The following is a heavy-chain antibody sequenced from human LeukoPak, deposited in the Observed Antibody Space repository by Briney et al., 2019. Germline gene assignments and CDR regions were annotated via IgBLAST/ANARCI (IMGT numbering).Heavy chain of an antibody. D-gene: IGHD4-17*01. V-gene: IGHV1-69*06. J-gene: IGHJ6*03. CDR3: ARSSGYGDYSYYYYYMDV. CDR2: IIPIFGTA. Sequence: SVKVSCKASGGTFSSYAISWVRQAPGQGLEWMGGIIPIFGTANYAQKFQGRVTITADKSTSTAYMELSSLRSEDTAVYYCARSSGYGDYSYYYYYMDVWGKGTTVTVSS. CDR1: GGTFSSYA.